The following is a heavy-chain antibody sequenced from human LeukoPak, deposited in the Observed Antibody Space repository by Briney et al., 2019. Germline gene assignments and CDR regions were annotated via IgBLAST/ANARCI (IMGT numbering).Heavy chain of an antibody. CDR2: FYPGTGGSAASDI. D-gene: IGHD3-22*01. Sequence: GESLKISCKGSGYNFANNWIGWVRQQPGKGLEWMAIFYPGTGGSAASDIRYSPSFQGQVTISADKSISTAFLQWSRLKASDTAMYYSATTGYSSGWEYFWGQGTLVTV. V-gene: IGHV5-51*01. J-gene: IGHJ4*02. CDR1: GYNFANNW. CDR3: ATTGYSSGWEYF.